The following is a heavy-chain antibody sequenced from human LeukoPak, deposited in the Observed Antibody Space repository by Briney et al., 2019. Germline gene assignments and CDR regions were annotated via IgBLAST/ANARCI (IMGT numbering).Heavy chain of an antibody. CDR1: GGSISSYY. Sequence: SETLSLTCTISGGSISSYYWSWIRQPPGKGLEWIGYIYYSGSTNYNPSLKSRVTISVDTSKNQFSLKLSSVTAADTAVYYCARQTHRLLWFGELLFWFDPWGQGTLVTVSS. CDR3: ARQTHRLLWFGELLFWFDP. CDR2: IYYSGST. V-gene: IGHV4-59*01. J-gene: IGHJ5*02. D-gene: IGHD3-10*01.